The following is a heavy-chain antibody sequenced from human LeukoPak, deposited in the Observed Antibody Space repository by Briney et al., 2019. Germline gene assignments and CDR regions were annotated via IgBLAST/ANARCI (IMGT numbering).Heavy chain of an antibody. CDR1: GFTFSTYA. V-gene: IGHV3-23*01. J-gene: IGHJ4*02. Sequence: GGSLRLSCAAPGFTFSTYAMSWVRQAPGKGLEWVSGISGSGASTCYADSVKGRFTISRDNSKNTLYLQMNSLRGEDTAVYYCAKAGRASGSYYYFDHWGQGTLVTVSS. D-gene: IGHD3-10*01. CDR2: ISGSGAST. CDR3: AKAGRASGSYYYFDH.